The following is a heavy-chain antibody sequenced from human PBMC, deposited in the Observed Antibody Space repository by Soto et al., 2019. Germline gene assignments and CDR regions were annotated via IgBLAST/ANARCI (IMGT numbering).Heavy chain of an antibody. V-gene: IGHV3-23*01. Sequence: XGSLGLSCAASGFTFSSYAMSGVRQAPGKGLEWVSAISGSGGSTYYADSVKGRFTISRDNSKNTLYLQMNSLRAEDTAVYYCAKGGVLLWFGELLSDYYGMDVWGQGTTVTVSS. J-gene: IGHJ6*02. CDR1: GFTFSSYA. CDR3: AKGGVLLWFGELLSDYYGMDV. D-gene: IGHD3-10*01. CDR2: ISGSGGST.